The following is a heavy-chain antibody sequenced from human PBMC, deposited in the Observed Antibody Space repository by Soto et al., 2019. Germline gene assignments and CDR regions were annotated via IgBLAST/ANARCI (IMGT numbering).Heavy chain of an antibody. CDR1: GYTFNSYA. CDR2: ISPSTGDT. V-gene: IGHV1-18*01. CDR3: VRCYCSVGSCYACWHFDF. D-gene: IGHD2-15*01. J-gene: IGHJ5*01. Sequence: QVQLVQSGGEVKKPGASVKVSCQASGYTFNSYAISWVRQAPGQGLEWMGWISPSTGDTDQAQNFQDRVIMTLDIPTNTAYMELRSLRSDDTAVYYCVRCYCSVGSCYACWHFDFWGRGTLVTVSS.